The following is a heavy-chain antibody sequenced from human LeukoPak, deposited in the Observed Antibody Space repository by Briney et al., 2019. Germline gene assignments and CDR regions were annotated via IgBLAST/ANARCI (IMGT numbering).Heavy chain of an antibody. V-gene: IGHV4-61*02. D-gene: IGHD4-17*01. CDR2: VSTTGST. J-gene: IGHJ5*02. Sequence: SETLSLTCTVSGGSISSGRYYWSWIRQPAGKGLEWIGRVSTTGSTNYNPSLKSRGTISLDTAKNQFSLKLASVTAADTAVYYCAALPGGVTTPNPAWGQGTLVTVSS. CDR3: AALPGGVTTPNPA. CDR1: GGSISSGRYY.